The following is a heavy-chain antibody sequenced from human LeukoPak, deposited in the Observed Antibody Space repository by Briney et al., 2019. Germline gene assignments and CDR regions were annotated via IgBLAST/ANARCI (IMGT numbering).Heavy chain of an antibody. J-gene: IGHJ4*02. Sequence: GGSLRLSCEASGFPFSSSAMSWVRQAPGTGLEWASVISGSGDSTYYADSVEGRCTSSRDNSKDALYLQMNSLRAEDTAVYYCARVGYSGYDYDYWGQGTLVTVSS. CDR2: ISGSGDST. CDR3: ARVGYSGYDYDY. CDR1: GFPFSSSA. D-gene: IGHD5-12*01. V-gene: IGHV3-23*01.